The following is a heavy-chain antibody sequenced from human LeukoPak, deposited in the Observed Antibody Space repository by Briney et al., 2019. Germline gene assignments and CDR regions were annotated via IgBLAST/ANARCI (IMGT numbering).Heavy chain of an antibody. V-gene: IGHV3-7*01. J-gene: IGHJ2*01. Sequence: GGSLRLSCAASGFTFSNYWMSWVRQAPGKGLEWVANIKQDGSEKFYVDSVKGRFTISRDNAKDSLYLQMNSLTVEDTAVYYCARSGQWLIHWYVELWGRGTLVTVSS. CDR2: IKQDGSEK. D-gene: IGHD6-19*01. CDR3: ARSGQWLIHWYVEL. CDR1: GFTFSNYW.